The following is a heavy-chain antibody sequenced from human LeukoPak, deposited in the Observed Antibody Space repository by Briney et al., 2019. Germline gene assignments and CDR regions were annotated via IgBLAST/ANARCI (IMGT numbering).Heavy chain of an antibody. J-gene: IGHJ4*02. V-gene: IGHV4-39*01. CDR2: IYYSGST. Sequence: SETLSLTCTVSGGSMRNYYWGWIRQPPGKGLEWVGSIYYSGSTYYNPSLKSRVTISVDTSKNQFSLKLSSVTAADTAVYYCARQHSLLLWFGELNPFFDYWGQGTLVTVSS. D-gene: IGHD3-10*01. CDR3: ARQHSLLLWFGELNPFFDY. CDR1: GGSMRNYY.